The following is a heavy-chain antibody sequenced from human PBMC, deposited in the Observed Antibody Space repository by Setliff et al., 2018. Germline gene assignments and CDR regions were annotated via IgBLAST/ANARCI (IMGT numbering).Heavy chain of an antibody. V-gene: IGHV4-59*11. CDR2: IYHSGNT. J-gene: IGHJ4*02. D-gene: IGHD1-1*01. CDR1: GGSISSHY. CDR3: ARVRNTQNGFFDY. Sequence: SETLSLTCTVSGGSISSHYWSWTRQPPGKGLEWIGTIYHSGNTYYNPSLNSRLTISVDTSKNQFSLRLTSVTAADTAIYYCARVRNTQNGFFDYWSQGTLVTVSS.